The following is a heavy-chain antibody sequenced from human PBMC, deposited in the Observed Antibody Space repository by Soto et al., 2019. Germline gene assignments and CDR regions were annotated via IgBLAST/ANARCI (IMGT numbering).Heavy chain of an antibody. J-gene: IGHJ4*02. D-gene: IGHD4-17*01. V-gene: IGHV3-23*01. Sequence: GGSLRLSCVASGLTFSRFALSWVRQSPGKGLEWVSAISGGGGSTYYADSVKGRFTVSRDNSKNTLYLQMNTLRAEDTAVYYCTKFVFYGDSLVEYWGQGTLVTVSS. CDR2: ISGGGGST. CDR3: TKFVFYGDSLVEY. CDR1: GLTFSRFA.